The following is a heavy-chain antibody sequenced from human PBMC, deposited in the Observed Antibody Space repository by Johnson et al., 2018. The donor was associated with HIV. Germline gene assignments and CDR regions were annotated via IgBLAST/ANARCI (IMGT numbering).Heavy chain of an antibody. V-gene: IGHV3-30*04. D-gene: IGHD6-13*01. CDR3: ARDRRVAAITYAFDF. J-gene: IGHJ3*01. Sequence: VQLVESGGGVVQPGRSLRLSCAASGFTFSSYAMNWVRQAPGKGLEWVALMSYDGSNKFYADSLTGRFTVSRDISKNTLYLQINGLSAEDTAVYYCARDRRVAAITYAFDFWGQGTMVTVSS. CDR1: GFTFSSYA. CDR2: MSYDGSNK.